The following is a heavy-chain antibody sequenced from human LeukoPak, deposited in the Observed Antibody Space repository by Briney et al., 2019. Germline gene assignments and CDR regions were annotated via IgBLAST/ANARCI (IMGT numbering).Heavy chain of an antibody. Sequence: GGSLRLSCAASGFTFSSYSMNWVRQAPGKGLEWGSSISSSSYIYYADSVKGRFTISRDNAKNSLYLQMNSLRAEDTAVYYCARDVCGGDCYSLGGNWFDPWGQGTLVTVSS. CDR3: ARDVCGGDCYSLGGNWFDP. CDR2: ISSSSYI. V-gene: IGHV3-21*01. D-gene: IGHD2-21*02. CDR1: GFTFSSYS. J-gene: IGHJ5*02.